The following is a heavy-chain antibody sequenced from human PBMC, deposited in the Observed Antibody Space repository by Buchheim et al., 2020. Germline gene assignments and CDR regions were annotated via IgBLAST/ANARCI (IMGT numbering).Heavy chain of an antibody. V-gene: IGHV2-70*04. CDR1: GFSLSTSAMR. Sequence: QVTLKESGPALVKPTQTLTLTCTFSGFSLSTSAMRVGWIRQPPGKALEWLAHIDWDDDEFYSKSLKTRLTISKDTSKNQVVLTMTNLDPVDTATYYCARIRPGSTAFDYWGQGTL. J-gene: IGHJ4*02. CDR3: ARIRPGSTAFDY. CDR2: IDWDDDE. D-gene: IGHD1-7*01.